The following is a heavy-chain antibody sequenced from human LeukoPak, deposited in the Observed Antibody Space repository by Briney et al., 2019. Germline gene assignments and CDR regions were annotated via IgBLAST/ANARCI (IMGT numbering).Heavy chain of an antibody. Sequence: GGSLRLSCAASGFTFSSYEMNWVRQAPGKGLEWVSYVSSSGSTIYYADSVKGRFTISRDNAKNSLYLQMNSLRAEDTAVYYCAREDPQTAAAVFDYWGQGTLVTVSS. CDR3: AREDPQTAAAVFDY. J-gene: IGHJ4*02. CDR2: VSSSGSTI. D-gene: IGHD6-13*01. CDR1: GFTFSSYE. V-gene: IGHV3-48*03.